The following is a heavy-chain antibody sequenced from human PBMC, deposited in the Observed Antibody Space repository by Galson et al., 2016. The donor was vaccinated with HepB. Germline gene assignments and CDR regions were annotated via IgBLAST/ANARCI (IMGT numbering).Heavy chain of an antibody. CDR1: GFTFSNYA. CDR3: AKKSSGNYPFDY. Sequence: SLRLSCAASGFTFSNYAMSWVRQAPGKGLEWVSTISTSGDRTYCAVSVKGRFTISRDNSKETLYLQMNSLRAEDTAAYYCAKKSSGNYPFDYWGQGSLVTVSS. V-gene: IGHV3-23*01. CDR2: ISTSGDRT. J-gene: IGHJ4*02. D-gene: IGHD3-22*01.